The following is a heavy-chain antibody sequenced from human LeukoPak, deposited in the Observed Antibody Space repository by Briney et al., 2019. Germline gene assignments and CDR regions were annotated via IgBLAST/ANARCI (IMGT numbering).Heavy chain of an antibody. Sequence: PGGSLRLSCAASGFTFSSYAMSWVRQAPGKGLEWVSAISGSGGSTYYADSVKGRFTISRDNSKNTLYLQMNSLRAEDTAVYYCATQPGGYDSSGYSQPLYYFDYWGQGTLVTVSS. CDR2: ISGSGGST. D-gene: IGHD3-22*01. V-gene: IGHV3-23*01. CDR1: GFTFSSYA. J-gene: IGHJ4*02. CDR3: ATQPGGYDSSGYSQPLYYFDY.